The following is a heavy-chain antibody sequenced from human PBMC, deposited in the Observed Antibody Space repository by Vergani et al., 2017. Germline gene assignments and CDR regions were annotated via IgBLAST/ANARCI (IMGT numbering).Heavy chain of an antibody. D-gene: IGHD2-15*01. J-gene: IGHJ2*01. Sequence: EVQLVESGGGLVQPGGSLRLSCSASGFTFSSYAMHWVRQAPGKGLEYVSAISSNGSSTYYADSVKGRFTISRDNSKNTLYLQMSSLRAEDTAVYYCVKDGVVVAATGYFDLWGRGTLVTVSS. CDR2: ISSNGSST. CDR3: VKDGVVVAATGYFDL. CDR1: GFTFSSYA. V-gene: IGHV3-64D*06.